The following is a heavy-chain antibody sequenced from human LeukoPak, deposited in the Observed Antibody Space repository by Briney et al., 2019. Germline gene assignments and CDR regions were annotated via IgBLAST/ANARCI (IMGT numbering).Heavy chain of an antibody. CDR3: ARASYGSGCDP. V-gene: IGHV4-39*07. D-gene: IGHD2-15*01. CDR1: GGSISSSSYY. Sequence: SETLSLTCTVSGGSISSSSYYWGWIRQPPGKGLEWIGSIYYSGSTYYNPSLKSRVTISVDTSKNQFSLKLSSVTAADTAVYYCARASYGSGCDPWGQGTLVTVSS. CDR2: IYYSGST. J-gene: IGHJ5*02.